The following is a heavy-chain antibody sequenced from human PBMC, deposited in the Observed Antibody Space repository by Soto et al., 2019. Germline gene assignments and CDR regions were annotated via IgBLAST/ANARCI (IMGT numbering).Heavy chain of an antibody. D-gene: IGHD6-19*01. Sequence: GGSLRLSCAASGFTFSSYAMSWVRQAPGKGLEWVSAISGSGGSKYYADSVKGRFTISRDNSKNTLYLQMNSLRAEDTAVYYCARDAGAVAGTGYYYGMDVWGQGTTVTVSS. CDR2: ISGSGGSK. J-gene: IGHJ6*02. CDR3: ARDAGAVAGTGYYYGMDV. V-gene: IGHV3-23*01. CDR1: GFTFSSYA.